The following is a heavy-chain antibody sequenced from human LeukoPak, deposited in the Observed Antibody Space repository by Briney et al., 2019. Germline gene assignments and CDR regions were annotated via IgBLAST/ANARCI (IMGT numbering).Heavy chain of an antibody. D-gene: IGHD4-23*01. CDR2: INPSGGST. J-gene: IGHJ3*02. Sequence: GASVKVSCKASGYTFPSYYIHWVRQAPGQGLERMGTINPSGGSTTYAQKFQGRVTMTRDTSTSTVYMELIKLTSEDTAVYYCAREIGGHVFDIWGQGTMVTVSS. V-gene: IGHV1-46*01. CDR1: GYTFPSYY. CDR3: AREIGGHVFDI.